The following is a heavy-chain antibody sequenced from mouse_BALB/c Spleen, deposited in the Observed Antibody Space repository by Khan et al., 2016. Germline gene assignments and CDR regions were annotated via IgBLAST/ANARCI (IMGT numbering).Heavy chain of an antibody. J-gene: IGHJ3*02. CDR1: GYTFTTYT. CDR3: TRGDGNNGY. D-gene: IGHD2-1*01. CDR2: INPASNYS. V-gene: IGHV1-4*01. Sequence: QVQLQQSGAELARPGASVKMSCKASGYTFTTYTMQWVKQRPGQGLEWIGYINPASNYSNYNQKFKDKATLTADRSSSTAYMQLSSLTSEDSAVYYCTRGDGNNGYWGQVTLVTVSA.